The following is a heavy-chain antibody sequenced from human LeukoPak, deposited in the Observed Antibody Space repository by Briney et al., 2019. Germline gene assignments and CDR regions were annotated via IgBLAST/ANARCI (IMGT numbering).Heavy chain of an antibody. V-gene: IGHV1-24*01. Sequence: ASVKVSCKVSGYTLTELSMHWVRQAPGEGLEWMGGFDPEDGETIYAQKFQGRVTMTEDTSTDTAYMELSSLRSEDTAVYYCATAPYYYDSSGYWGAFDIWGQGTMVTVSS. CDR1: GYTLTELS. D-gene: IGHD3-22*01. CDR3: ATAPYYYDSSGYWGAFDI. CDR2: FDPEDGET. J-gene: IGHJ3*02.